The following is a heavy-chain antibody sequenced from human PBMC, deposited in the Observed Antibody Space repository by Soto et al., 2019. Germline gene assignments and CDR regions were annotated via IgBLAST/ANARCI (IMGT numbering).Heavy chain of an antibody. J-gene: IGHJ4*02. D-gene: IGHD3-22*01. Sequence: GGSLRLSCAASGFTFSSYAMSWVRQAPGKGLEWVSAISGSGGSTYYADSVKGRFTISRDNSKNTLYLQMNSLRAEDTAVYYCALTHYYDSSGYYCFDYWGQGTLVTVS. CDR2: ISGSGGST. CDR3: ALTHYYDSSGYYCFDY. CDR1: GFTFSSYA. V-gene: IGHV3-23*01.